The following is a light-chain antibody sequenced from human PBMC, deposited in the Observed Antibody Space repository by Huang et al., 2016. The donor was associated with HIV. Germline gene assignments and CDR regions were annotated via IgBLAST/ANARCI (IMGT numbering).Light chain of an antibody. V-gene: IGKV2-30*01. J-gene: IGKJ3*01. CDR1: ESLVYSDGNTY. Sequence: DVVMTQSPLSLPVTLGQPASISCRSRESLVYSDGNTYLNWFQQRPGQSPRRRIYKVSIRDSGVPDRFSGSGSGTNFTLKISRVEAEDVGIYYCMQGSHWPPTFGPGTKVDFK. CDR2: KVS. CDR3: MQGSHWPPT.